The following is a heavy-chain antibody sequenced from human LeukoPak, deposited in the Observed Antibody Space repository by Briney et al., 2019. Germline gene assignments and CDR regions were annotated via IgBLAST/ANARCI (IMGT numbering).Heavy chain of an antibody. CDR3: ARATAGYDILTGYYPNWFDP. D-gene: IGHD3-9*01. CDR1: GGSISSYY. Sequence: SETLSLTCTVSGGSISSYYWSWIRQPPGKGLEWIGYIYYSGSTNYNPSLKSRVTVSVDTSKNQFSLKLSSVTAADTAVYYCARATAGYDILTGYYPNWFDPWGQGTLVTVSS. V-gene: IGHV4-59*01. J-gene: IGHJ5*02. CDR2: IYYSGST.